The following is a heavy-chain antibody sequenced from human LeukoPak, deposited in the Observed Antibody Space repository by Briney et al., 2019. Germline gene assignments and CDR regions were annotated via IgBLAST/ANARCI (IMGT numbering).Heavy chain of an antibody. J-gene: IGHJ6*03. D-gene: IGHD1/OR15-1a*01. CDR3: ARAGVGQLYYYYYMDV. CDR1: GGSISSGSYY. Sequence: SQTLSLTCTVSGGSISSGSYYWSWIRQPAGKGLEWIGRIYTSGSTNYNPSLKSRVTISVDTSKNQFSLKLSSVTAAGTAVYYCARAGVGQLYYYYYMDVWGKGTTVTVSS. V-gene: IGHV4-61*02. CDR2: IYTSGST.